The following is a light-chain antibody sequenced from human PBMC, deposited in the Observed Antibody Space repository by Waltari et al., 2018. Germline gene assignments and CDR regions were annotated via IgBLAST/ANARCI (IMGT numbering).Light chain of an antibody. V-gene: IGKV4-1*01. CDR1: QSVLYSSNSKNY. CDR3: HQYNSYHIFT. J-gene: IGKJ3*01. CDR2: KAS. Sequence: DIVMTQSPDSLAVSLGERATINCKSSQSVLYSSNSKNYLALYQQKPGKAPKLLIYKASSLETGVPSRFSGSESGTEFTLTINSLQPDDFATYYCHQYNSYHIFTFGPGTKVEI.